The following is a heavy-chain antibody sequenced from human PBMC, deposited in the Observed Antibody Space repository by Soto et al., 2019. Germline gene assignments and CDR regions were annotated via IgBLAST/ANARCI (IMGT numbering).Heavy chain of an antibody. D-gene: IGHD2-21*01. Sequence: QVQLVQSGAEVKKPGASVKVSCKASGYTFTSYGISWVRQAPGQGLEWMGWISAYNGNTNYAQKLQGRVTMTTDTSTSTAYMERRSLEADDADVYSWGIEVVYESDYWGQGTLVTVSS. J-gene: IGHJ4*02. CDR1: GYTFTSYG. CDR2: ISAYNGNT. CDR3: GIEVVYESDY. V-gene: IGHV1-18*01.